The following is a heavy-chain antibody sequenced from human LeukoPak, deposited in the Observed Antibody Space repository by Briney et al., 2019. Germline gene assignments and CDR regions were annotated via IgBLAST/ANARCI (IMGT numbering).Heavy chain of an antibody. V-gene: IGHV4-39*07. CDR2: IYYSGST. J-gene: IGHJ5*02. CDR3: ARVGYYDILTGYYLGGWFDP. Sequence: PSETLSLTCTVSGGSISSTGYYWGWIRQPPGKGLEWIGSIYYSGSTYYNPSLKSRVTISVDTSKNQFSLKLSSVTAADTAVYYCARVGYYDILTGYYLGGWFDPWGQGTLVTVSS. CDR1: GGSISSTGYY. D-gene: IGHD3-9*01.